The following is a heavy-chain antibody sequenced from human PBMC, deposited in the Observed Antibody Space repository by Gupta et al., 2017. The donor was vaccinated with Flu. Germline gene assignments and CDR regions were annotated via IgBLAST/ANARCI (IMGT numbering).Heavy chain of an antibody. CDR2: ISNDGRNK. Sequence: QVHLVESGGGVVQPGKSLKLSCAASGFTFDGYGMYWVRQSPGKGLEWVAVISNDGRNKNYAESVKGRFTLSRDNSKNIVTLQMQSLKIEDTAVYYCAKDRVRRGGGYGMDVWGQGTTVTVSS. V-gene: IGHV3-30*18. CDR1: GFTFDGYG. CDR3: AKDRVRRGGGYGMDV. J-gene: IGHJ6*02. D-gene: IGHD2-15*01.